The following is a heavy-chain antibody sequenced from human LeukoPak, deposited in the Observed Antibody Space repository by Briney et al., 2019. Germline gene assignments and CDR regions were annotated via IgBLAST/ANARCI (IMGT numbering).Heavy chain of an antibody. CDR1: GFTFSIYS. V-gene: IGHV3-21*01. CDR3: AREGTIIVGDAFDL. CDR2: ISSSGSYI. D-gene: IGHD1/OR15-1a*01. Sequence: GGSLRLSCAASGFTFSIYSMSWVRQAPGKGLEWVSSISSSGSYIHYAESVKGRFTISRDSAKNSLNLQMDSLRVEDTAVYYCAREGTIIVGDAFDLWGQGTRVTVSS. J-gene: IGHJ3*01.